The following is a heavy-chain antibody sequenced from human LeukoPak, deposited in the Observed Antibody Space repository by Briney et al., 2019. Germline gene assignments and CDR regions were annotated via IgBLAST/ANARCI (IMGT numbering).Heavy chain of an antibody. J-gene: IGHJ4*02. CDR1: GGSISSSSYY. CDR2: IYYSGST. Sequence: SETLSLTCTVSGGSISSSSYYWGWIRQPPGKGLEWIGSIYYSGSTYYNPSLKSRVTISVDTSKNQFSLKLSSVTAADTAAYYCARHATARAIHSSSWYFDYWGQGALVTVSS. CDR3: ARHATARAIHSSSWYFDY. V-gene: IGHV4-39*01. D-gene: IGHD6-13*01.